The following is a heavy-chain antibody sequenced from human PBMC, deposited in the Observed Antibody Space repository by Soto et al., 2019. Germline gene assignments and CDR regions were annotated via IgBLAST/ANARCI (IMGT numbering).Heavy chain of an antibody. J-gene: IGHJ6*02. CDR2: IDPSDSYT. V-gene: IGHV5-10-1*01. Sequence: GESLKISCKGSGYSFTSYWISWVRQMPGKGLEWMGRIDPSDSYTNYSPSFQGHVTIPADKSISTAYLQWSSLKASDTAMYYCARLRAPRDDYYDSSSYSPTNYPDYYYGMDVWGQGTTVTVSS. D-gene: IGHD3-22*01. CDR3: ARLRAPRDDYYDSSSYSPTNYPDYYYGMDV. CDR1: GYSFTSYW.